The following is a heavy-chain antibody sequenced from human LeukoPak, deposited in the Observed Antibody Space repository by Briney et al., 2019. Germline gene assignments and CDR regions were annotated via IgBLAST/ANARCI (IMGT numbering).Heavy chain of an antibody. D-gene: IGHD6-25*01. V-gene: IGHV4-59*01. CDR2: IYYSGST. CDR1: GGSISSYY. J-gene: IGHJ5*02. Sequence: SSETLSLTCTVSGGSISSYYWSWIRQPPGKGLEWIGYIYYSGSTNYNSSLKSRVTISVDTSKNQFSLKLSSVTAADTALYYCARGLSGPNWLDPWGQGTLVTVSS. CDR3: ARGLSGPNWLDP.